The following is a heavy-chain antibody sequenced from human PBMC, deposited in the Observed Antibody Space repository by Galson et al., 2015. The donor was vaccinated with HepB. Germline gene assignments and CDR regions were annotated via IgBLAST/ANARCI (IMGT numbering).Heavy chain of an antibody. D-gene: IGHD3-3*01. Sequence: SLRLSCAASGFTFSSYAMHWVRQAPGKGLEWVAVISYDGSNKYYADSVKGRFTIARDNSKNTLYLQMNSLRAEDTAVYYCARDLEKYYDFWSGHGTLEGWGQGTLVTVSS. V-gene: IGHV3-30-3*01. J-gene: IGHJ4*02. CDR2: ISYDGSNK. CDR1: GFTFSSYA. CDR3: ARDLEKYYDFWSGHGTLEG.